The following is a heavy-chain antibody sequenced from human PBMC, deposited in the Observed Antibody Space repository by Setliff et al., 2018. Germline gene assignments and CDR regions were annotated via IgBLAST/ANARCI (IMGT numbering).Heavy chain of an antibody. CDR2: INPNSGDT. V-gene: IGHV1-2*02. CDR3: VRSGKFGMRFWFDQ. D-gene: IGHD1-26*01. Sequence: ASMKVSCKASGNRFTDYFLHWVRQAPGQGLEWMGWINPNSGDTHSAQKFQGRVTMTRDTSINTAYMELSSLTSDDTAFYYCVRSGKFGMRFWFDQWGLGTLVTVSS. CDR1: GNRFTDYF. J-gene: IGHJ5*02.